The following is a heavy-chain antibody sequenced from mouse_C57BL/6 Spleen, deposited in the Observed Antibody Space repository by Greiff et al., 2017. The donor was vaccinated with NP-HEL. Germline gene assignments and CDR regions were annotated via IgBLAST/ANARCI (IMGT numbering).Heavy chain of an antibody. D-gene: IGHD2-3*01. CDR2: IYPGDGDT. J-gene: IGHJ2*01. V-gene: IGHV1-80*01. Sequence: QVQLQQSGAELVKPGASVKISCKASGYAFSSYWMNWVKQRPGKGLEWIGQIYPGDGDTNYNGKFKGKATLTADKSSSTAYMQLSSLTSEDSAVYFCARSGEFRWLPYWGQGTTLTVSS. CDR1: GYAFSSYW. CDR3: ARSGEFRWLPY.